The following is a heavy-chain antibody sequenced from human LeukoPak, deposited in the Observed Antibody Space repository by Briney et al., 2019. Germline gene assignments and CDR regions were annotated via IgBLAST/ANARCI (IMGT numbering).Heavy chain of an antibody. CDR3: AKEGDLVVVPAAPPGY. D-gene: IGHD2-2*01. J-gene: IGHJ4*02. Sequence: PGGSLRLSCAASGFTFSSYAMSWVRQAPGKGLEWVSAISGSGGSTYYADSVKGRFTISRDNSKNTLYLQMNSLRAEDTAVYYCAKEGDLVVVPAAPPGYWGQGTLVTVSS. CDR1: GFTFSSYA. CDR2: ISGSGGST. V-gene: IGHV3-23*01.